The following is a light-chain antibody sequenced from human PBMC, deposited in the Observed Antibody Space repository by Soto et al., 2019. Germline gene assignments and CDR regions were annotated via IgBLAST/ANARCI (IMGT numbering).Light chain of an antibody. CDR1: QSVSH. V-gene: IGKV3-11*01. CDR2: DAS. Sequence: EIVLTQSPAALSLSPGERATLSCRASQSVSHLAWYQQKLGQAPRLLIYDASKRAPGIPARFSGSGSGTDFTLTISSLEPEDFAVYHCQQRGTFGPGTRVEIK. CDR3: QQRGT. J-gene: IGKJ3*01.